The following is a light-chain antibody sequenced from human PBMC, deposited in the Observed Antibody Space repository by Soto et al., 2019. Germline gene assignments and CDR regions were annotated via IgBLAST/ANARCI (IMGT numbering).Light chain of an antibody. CDR2: KAS. Sequence: DIQMTQSPSTLSASVGDRVTITCRASQSVAAWLAWYQQKPGKAPKLLIYKASSLESGVPSRFSGSGSGTEFTLTISSLQPDDFATYYCQQYQSSPLTFGGGTKVDI. CDR1: QSVAAW. CDR3: QQYQSSPLT. V-gene: IGKV1-5*03. J-gene: IGKJ4*01.